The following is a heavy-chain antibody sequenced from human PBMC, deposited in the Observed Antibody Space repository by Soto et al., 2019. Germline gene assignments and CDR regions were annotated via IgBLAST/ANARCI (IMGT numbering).Heavy chain of an antibody. J-gene: IGHJ2*01. CDR3: SRSLYISGWVNWYFDL. D-gene: IGHD6-19*01. Sequence: SVKVSCKASGGSSTNYALSWVRQAPGQGLEWMGGIIPVFGTPNYSPNFQDRVTITADKSTATAYMELTSLRLEDTAMYFCSRSLYISGWVNWYFDLWGRGTLVTVSS. V-gene: IGHV1-69*06. CDR2: IIPVFGTP. CDR1: GGSSTNYA.